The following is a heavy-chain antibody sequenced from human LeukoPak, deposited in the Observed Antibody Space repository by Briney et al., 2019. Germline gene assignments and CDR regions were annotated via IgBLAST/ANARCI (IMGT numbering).Heavy chain of an antibody. V-gene: IGHV4-39*01. CDR2: IYYSGST. CDR3: ARTRYYYNSRSYGAPYYFDY. CDR1: GGSISSNYY. Sequence: SETLSLTCTVSGGSISSNYYWGWIRQPPGKGLEWIGNIYYSGSTYYNPSLKSRVTISVDTSKNQFSLKLSSVTAADTAVYYCARTRYYYNSRSYGAPYYFDYWGQGTLVTVSS. D-gene: IGHD3-10*01. J-gene: IGHJ4*02.